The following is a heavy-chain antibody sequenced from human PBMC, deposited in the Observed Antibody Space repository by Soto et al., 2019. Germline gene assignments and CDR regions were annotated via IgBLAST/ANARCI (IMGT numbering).Heavy chain of an antibody. CDR3: ARGRVGLREPIAPFDL. J-gene: IGHJ3*01. V-gene: IGHV4-31*03. D-gene: IGHD4-17*01. CDR2: IHYSGTT. Sequence: QVQLQASGPGQVQPSQTLSLTCTGSGGSIRSGGYYWGWIRQHPAKGLAWIGYIHYSGTTHYNPSPRSRPIISVDTSKNTFSLTLTSMTVADTAIYYCARGRVGLREPIAPFDLWGPGTMVNVS. CDR1: GGSIRSGGYY.